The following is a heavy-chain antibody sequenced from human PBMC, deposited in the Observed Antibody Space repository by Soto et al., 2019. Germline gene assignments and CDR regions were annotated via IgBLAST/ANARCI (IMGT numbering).Heavy chain of an antibody. CDR2: IYPGDSDT. CDR3: ARQNGYYYYGMDV. V-gene: IGHV5-51*01. Sequence: GESLKISCKGSGYSFTSYWIGWVRQMPGKGLEWMGIIYPGDSDTRYSPSFQGQVTISADKSISTAYLQWSSLRASDTAMYYCARQNGYYYYGMDVWGQGTTVTVSS. CDR1: GYSFTSYW. J-gene: IGHJ6*02.